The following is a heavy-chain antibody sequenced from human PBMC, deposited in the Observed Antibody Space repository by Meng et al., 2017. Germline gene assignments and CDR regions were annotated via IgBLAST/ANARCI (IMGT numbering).Heavy chain of an antibody. Sequence: VQLGGSGGGVVQPGRSLRLSCAASGFTFSSYAMHWVRQAPGKGLEWVAVISYDGSNKYYADSVKGRFTISRDNSKNTLYLQMNSLRAEDTAVYYCARELYLAEFDPWGQGTLVTVSS. J-gene: IGHJ5*02. D-gene: IGHD2-2*02. V-gene: IGHV3-30*01. CDR1: GFTFSSYA. CDR2: ISYDGSNK. CDR3: ARELYLAEFDP.